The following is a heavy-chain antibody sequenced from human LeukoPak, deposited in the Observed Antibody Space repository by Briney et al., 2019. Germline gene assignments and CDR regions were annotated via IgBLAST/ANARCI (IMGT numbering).Heavy chain of an antibody. Sequence: GGSLRLSCAASRLTFSSYAMNWVRQAPGKGLEWVSSISAGGSPYYADSVKGRFTISRDNSKNTLYLQVNSLRAEDTAVCWYAKGGYWISTSCYYGWFDPWGQGTLVTVSS. J-gene: IGHJ5*02. CDR3: AKGGYWISTSCYYGWFDP. CDR2: ISAGGSP. V-gene: IGHV3-23*01. D-gene: IGHD2-2*01. CDR1: RLTFSSYA.